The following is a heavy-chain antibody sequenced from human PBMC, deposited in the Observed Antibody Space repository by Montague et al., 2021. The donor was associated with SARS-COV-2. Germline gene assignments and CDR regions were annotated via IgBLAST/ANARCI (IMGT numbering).Heavy chain of an antibody. Sequence: SLRLSCAASGFTFSNYLMNWARQAPGKGLEWVASIKPDGSGQNYVDSVKGRFTISIDNAKKSLYLQMNSLRVDDTAVYYCARSLFSSGSFWGQGTLVTVSS. D-gene: IGHD3-10*01. V-gene: IGHV3-7*01. CDR1: GFTFSNYL. CDR2: IKPDGSGQ. J-gene: IGHJ4*02. CDR3: ARSLFSSGSF.